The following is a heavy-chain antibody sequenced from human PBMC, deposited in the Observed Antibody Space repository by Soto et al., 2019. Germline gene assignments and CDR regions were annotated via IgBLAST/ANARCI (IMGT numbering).Heavy chain of an antibody. D-gene: IGHD3-16*01. CDR2: MYHSGSP. V-gene: IGHV4-4*02. CDR1: GGSISSNYW. J-gene: IGHJ3*02. CDR3: ARLHMITFGGHVYRPFHI. Sequence: QVQLQESGPGLVKPSGTLSLTCEVSGGSISSNYWWSWVRQPPGKGLEWIGEMYHSGSPNYNPSLMSRVTISVDKSNNQFFLDLTSVTAADTAVYYCARLHMITFGGHVYRPFHIWGQGPMVTVSS.